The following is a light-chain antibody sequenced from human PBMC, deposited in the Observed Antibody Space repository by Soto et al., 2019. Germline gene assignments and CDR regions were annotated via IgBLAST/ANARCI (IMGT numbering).Light chain of an antibody. CDR2: DTN. V-gene: IGLV7-46*01. J-gene: IGLJ3*02. CDR3: LLSYNTFRV. CDR1: TGTVTSTHY. Sequence: QAVVTQEPSLTVSPGGTVTLTCGSSTGTVTSTHYPFWFQQKPGQAPTIVIYDTNNKNSWTPARFSGSLLGGKAALTLSGAQPEDEAEYYCLLSYNTFRVFGGGTKDTVL.